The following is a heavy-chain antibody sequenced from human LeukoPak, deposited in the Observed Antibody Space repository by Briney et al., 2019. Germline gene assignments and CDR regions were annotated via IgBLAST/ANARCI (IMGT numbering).Heavy chain of an antibody. D-gene: IGHD3-9*01. V-gene: IGHV4-34*01. CDR3: ARGPPVLRYFRLGAFDI. CDR1: GGSFSGYY. Sequence: SETLSLTCAVYGGSFSGYYWSWIRQPPGKGLEWIGEINHSGSTNYNPSLKSRVTISVDTSKNQFSLKLSSVTAADTAVYYCARGPPVLRYFRLGAFDIWGQGTMVTVSS. J-gene: IGHJ3*02. CDR2: INHSGST.